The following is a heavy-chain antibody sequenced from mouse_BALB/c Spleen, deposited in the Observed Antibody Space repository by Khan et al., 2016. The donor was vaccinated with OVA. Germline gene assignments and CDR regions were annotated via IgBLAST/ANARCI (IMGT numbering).Heavy chain of an antibody. CDR2: ISYSGNT. D-gene: IGHD1-1*01. Sequence: VQLKESGPGLVKPSQSLSLTCTVTGYSITSDYAWNWIRQFPGNKLEWMGYISYSGNTKYNPSLKSRISITRDTSKNQFFLQLNSVTNEDTATYYCARIYGEYFDYWGQGTTLTVSS. J-gene: IGHJ2*01. V-gene: IGHV3-2*02. CDR1: GYSITSDYA. CDR3: ARIYGEYFDY.